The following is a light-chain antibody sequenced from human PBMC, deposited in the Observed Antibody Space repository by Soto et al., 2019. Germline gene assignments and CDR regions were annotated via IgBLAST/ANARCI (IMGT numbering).Light chain of an antibody. J-gene: IGKJ1*01. CDR1: QSVRSS. CDR2: DAS. CDR3: HQRSSWPWT. V-gene: IGKV3-11*01. Sequence: EILLTQSPATLSLSPGERATLSCRASQSVRSSLAWYQQKPGQAPRLLIYDASTRATGIPGRFSGSGSGTDFTRTISNLEPEDFAVYYCHQRSSWPWTFGQGAKVEIK.